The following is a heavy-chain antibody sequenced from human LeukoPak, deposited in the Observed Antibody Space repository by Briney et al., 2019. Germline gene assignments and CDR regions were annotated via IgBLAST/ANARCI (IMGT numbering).Heavy chain of an antibody. D-gene: IGHD4-17*01. CDR2: ISYDGSNK. V-gene: IGHV3-30-3*01. CDR1: GFTFSSYA. J-gene: IGHJ4*02. Sequence: GGSLRLSCAASGFTFSSYAMHWVRQAPGKGLEWVAVISYDGSNKYYADSVKGRFTISRDSSKNTLYLQMNSLRAEDTAVYYCARGDDYGDYYFDYWGQGTLVTVSS. CDR3: ARGDDYGDYYFDY.